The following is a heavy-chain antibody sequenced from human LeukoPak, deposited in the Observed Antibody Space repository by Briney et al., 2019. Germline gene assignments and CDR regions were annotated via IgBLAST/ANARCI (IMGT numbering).Heavy chain of an antibody. CDR2: ISGSGGST. V-gene: IGHV3-23*01. D-gene: IGHD6-19*01. Sequence: GGSLALSCAASGVTFSSYAMSWVRQAPGKGLEWVSGISGSGGSTYYADSVKGRFTISRDNSKNTLYQQMNSLRAEDTAVYYCAKYIAVSAYFDYWGQGTLHSLSS. CDR3: AKYIAVSAYFDY. CDR1: GVTFSSYA. J-gene: IGHJ4*02.